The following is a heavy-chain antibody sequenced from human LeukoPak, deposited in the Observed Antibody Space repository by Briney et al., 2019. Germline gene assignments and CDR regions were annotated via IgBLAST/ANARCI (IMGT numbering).Heavy chain of an antibody. Sequence: ASVKVSCKASGYTFTSYYMHWVRQAPGQGLEWMGIINPSGGSTSYAQKFQGRVTMTRDTSTSTVYMELSSLRSEDTAVYYCARAICSGGSCYSGEDWFDPWGQGTLATVSP. CDR2: INPSGGST. CDR3: ARAICSGGSCYSGEDWFDP. J-gene: IGHJ5*02. D-gene: IGHD2-15*01. V-gene: IGHV1-46*01. CDR1: GYTFTSYY.